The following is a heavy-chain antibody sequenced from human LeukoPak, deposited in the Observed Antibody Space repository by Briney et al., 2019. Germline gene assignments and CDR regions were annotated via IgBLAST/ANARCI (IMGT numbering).Heavy chain of an antibody. Sequence: SGGSLRLSCAASGFTFSDYYMSWIRQAPGKGLEWVSYISSSGSTIYYANSVKGRFTISRDNAKNSLYLQMNSLRAEDTAVYYCARGGYSKKEEFDYWGQGTLVTVSS. CDR2: ISSSGSTI. CDR3: ARGGYSKKEEFDY. CDR1: GFTFSDYY. D-gene: IGHD4-11*01. V-gene: IGHV3-11*04. J-gene: IGHJ4*02.